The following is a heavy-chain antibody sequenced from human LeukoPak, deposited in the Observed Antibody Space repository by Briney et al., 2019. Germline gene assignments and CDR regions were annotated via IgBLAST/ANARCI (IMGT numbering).Heavy chain of an antibody. Sequence: GESLKISCKASGYSFTSYWIGWVRQMPGKGLEWMGIIYPGDSDTTYSPSFQGQVIISADKSISTAYLRWSSLKASDTAMYYCARRDGYCSSTSCYADYYYGMDVWGQGTTVTVSS. D-gene: IGHD2-2*01. CDR1: GYSFTSYW. CDR2: IYPGDSDT. J-gene: IGHJ6*02. V-gene: IGHV5-51*01. CDR3: ARRDGYCSSTSCYADYYYGMDV.